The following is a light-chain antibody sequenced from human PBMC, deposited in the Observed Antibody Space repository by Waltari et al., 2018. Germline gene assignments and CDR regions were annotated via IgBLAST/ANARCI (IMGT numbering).Light chain of an antibody. CDR3: AAWDDSLSGLWV. J-gene: IGLJ3*02. CDR2: SNN. V-gene: IGLV1-47*02. Sequence: QSVLTQPPSASGTPGQRVTISCSGSSPNIGSNYVYWYQQLPGTAPKLLIYSNNQRPSGVPDRFSVSKSGTSASLAISGLRSEDEADYYCAAWDDSLSGLWVFGGGTKLTVL. CDR1: SPNIGSNY.